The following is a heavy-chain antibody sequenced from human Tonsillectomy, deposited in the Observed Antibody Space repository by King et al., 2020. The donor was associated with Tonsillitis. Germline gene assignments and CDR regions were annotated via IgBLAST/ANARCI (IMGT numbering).Heavy chain of an antibody. CDR3: TSGGFSSASFDY. V-gene: IGHV3-53*01. J-gene: IGHJ4*02. CDR2: IYTAGST. Sequence: VQLVESGGGLIQPGGSLRLSCAASGFTVSSNYMSWVLQAPGKGLEWVSIIYTAGSTSYADSVKGRFTISRDTSKNTLYLQMNSLRAEDTAVYYCTSGGFSSASFDYWGQGTMVTVSS. CDR1: GFTVSSNY. D-gene: IGHD6-25*01.